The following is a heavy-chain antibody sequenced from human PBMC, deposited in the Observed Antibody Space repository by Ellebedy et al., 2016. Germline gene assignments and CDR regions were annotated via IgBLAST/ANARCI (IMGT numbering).Heavy chain of an antibody. CDR2: IYPADSDT. CDR3: AASPLTGYSLDY. Sequence: GESLKISXTTSGYSFTSDWIGWVSQMPGKGLEWIGLIYPADSDTRYSTSFQGQVTISADRSISTTYLQWSSLKASDTAVYYCAASPLTGYSLDYWGQGTLVTVSS. J-gene: IGHJ4*02. V-gene: IGHV5-51*01. D-gene: IGHD3-9*01. CDR1: GYSFTSDW.